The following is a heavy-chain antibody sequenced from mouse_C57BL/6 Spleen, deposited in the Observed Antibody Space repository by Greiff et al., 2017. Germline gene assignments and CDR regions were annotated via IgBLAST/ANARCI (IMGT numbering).Heavy chain of an antibody. CDR1: GYAFSSSC. J-gene: IGHJ1*03. D-gene: IGHD1-1*01. V-gene: IGHV1-82*01. CDR2: IYPGDGDT. Sequence: VQLQQSGPELVKPGASVKISCKASGYAFSSSCMNWVKQRPGKGLEWIGRIYPGDGDTNYNGEFKGNATLTADKSSSTAYMQLSSLTSEDSAVYYCAPYYYGSSGYFDVWGTGTTLTVSS. CDR3: APYYYGSSGYFDV.